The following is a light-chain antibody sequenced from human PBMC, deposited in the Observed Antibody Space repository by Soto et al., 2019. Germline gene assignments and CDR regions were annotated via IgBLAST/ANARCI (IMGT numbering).Light chain of an antibody. CDR3: QRYKSAPT. J-gene: IGKJ3*01. CDR1: QGISNY. V-gene: IGKV1-27*01. Sequence: DIQMTQSPSSLSASVGDRVTITCRASQGISNYLAWYQQKPGKVPKLLIYAASTLQSGVPSRFSGSGSGTDFTLTISSLQPEDVATYYCQRYKSAPTFRPGTKVDIK. CDR2: AAS.